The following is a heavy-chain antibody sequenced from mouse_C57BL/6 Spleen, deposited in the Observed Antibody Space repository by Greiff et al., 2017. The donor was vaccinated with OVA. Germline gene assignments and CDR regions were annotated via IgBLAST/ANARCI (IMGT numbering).Heavy chain of an antibody. CDR1: GYTFTEYT. CDR2: FYPGSGSI. J-gene: IGHJ4*01. D-gene: IGHD2-5*01. CDR3: ARHSYYSNFDYYAMDY. Sequence: QVQLQQSGAELVKPGASVKLSCKASGYTFTEYTIHWVKQRSGQGLEWIGWFYPGSGSIKYNEKFKDKATLTADKSSSTVYMELSRLTSEDSAVYFWARHSYYSNFDYYAMDYWGQGTSVTVSS. V-gene: IGHV1-62-2*01.